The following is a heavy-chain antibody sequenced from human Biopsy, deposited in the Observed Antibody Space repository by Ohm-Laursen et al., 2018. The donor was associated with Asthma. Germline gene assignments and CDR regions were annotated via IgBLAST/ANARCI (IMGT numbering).Heavy chain of an antibody. CDR2: IYYSGRT. CDR3: ARAVSSSSYWYFDL. D-gene: IGHD6-6*01. J-gene: IGHJ2*01. Sequence: GTLSLTCTVSGDAMSTSGSYWGWIRQSPGKVLEWIGSIYYSGRTYYNPSLESRVTISANTSKNHFSLKVASVTAADTAVYYCARAVSSSSYWYFDLWGRGDLVTVSS. V-gene: IGHV4-39*02. CDR1: GDAMSTSGSY.